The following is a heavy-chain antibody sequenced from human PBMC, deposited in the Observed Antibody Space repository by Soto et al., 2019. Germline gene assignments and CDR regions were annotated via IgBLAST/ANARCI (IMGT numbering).Heavy chain of an antibody. CDR3: AKLAGDYDFWSGYSHNWLDP. Sequence: PGGSLRLSCAASGFTFSSYAMSWVRQAPGKGLEWVSAISGSGGSTYYADSVKGRFTISRDNSKNTLYLQMNSLRAEDTAVYYWAKLAGDYDFWSGYSHNWLDPWGQGTLVTVSS. CDR1: GFTFSSYA. D-gene: IGHD3-3*01. J-gene: IGHJ5*02. CDR2: ISGSGGST. V-gene: IGHV3-23*01.